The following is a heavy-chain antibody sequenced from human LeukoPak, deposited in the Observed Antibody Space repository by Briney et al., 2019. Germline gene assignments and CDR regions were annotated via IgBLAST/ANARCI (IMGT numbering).Heavy chain of an antibody. J-gene: IGHJ5*02. CDR1: GGSISSSSXX. Sequence: PSETLSLTCTVSGGSISSSSXXXXXIRQPPXXXXXXXXXXXXSXSTHXXPSXKSRVXXXVDTSKNQFSLKLSSVTAADTAVYYXXRNCSTTGTXLLKYNWFDPWGQGTLVTVSS. V-gene: IGHV4-39*01. CDR3: XRNCSTTGTXLLKYNWFDP. CDR2: XXXSXST. D-gene: IGHD1-1*01.